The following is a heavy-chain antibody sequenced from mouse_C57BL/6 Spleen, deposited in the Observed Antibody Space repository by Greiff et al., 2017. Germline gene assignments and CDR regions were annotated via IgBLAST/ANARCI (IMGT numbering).Heavy chain of an antibody. Sequence: QVQLKESGPELVKPGASVKISCKASGYAFSSSWMNWVKQRPGKGLEWIGRIYPGDGDTNYNGKFKGKATLTADKSSSTAYMQLSSLTSEDSAVYFCARPHSSGYPFAYWGQGTLVTVSA. CDR3: ARPHSSGYPFAY. V-gene: IGHV1-82*01. CDR2: IYPGDGDT. J-gene: IGHJ3*01. D-gene: IGHD3-2*02. CDR1: GYAFSSSW.